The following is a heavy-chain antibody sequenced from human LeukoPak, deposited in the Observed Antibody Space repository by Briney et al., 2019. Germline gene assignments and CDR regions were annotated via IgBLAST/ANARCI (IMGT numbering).Heavy chain of an antibody. V-gene: IGHV4-39*02. Sequence: SETLSLTCTVSGDSISSSHYYWGWIRQSPGKGLEWIGSIYSGGETHYNPSLNSRVTIFLDTSKNRFSLNLISVTATDTAVYYCVRDYSNFVQGDWGQGALVTVSS. CDR1: GDSISSSHYY. D-gene: IGHD4-11*01. CDR2: IYSGGET. CDR3: VRDYSNFVQGD. J-gene: IGHJ4*02.